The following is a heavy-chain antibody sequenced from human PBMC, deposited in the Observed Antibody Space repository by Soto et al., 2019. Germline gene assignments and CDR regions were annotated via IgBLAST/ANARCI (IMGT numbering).Heavy chain of an antibody. CDR3: ARQDGSGPFDY. J-gene: IGHJ4*02. D-gene: IGHD3-10*01. V-gene: IGHV5-51*01. CDR1: VPRFPNRW. Sequence: GESLKISCKYSVPRFPNRWFAWVRQVPGKGLEWMGNIYPGDSGIKYSPSLDGQVTISADKSSSTAFLEWRSLRASDSATYYCARQDGSGPFDYWGQGTRVTVSS. CDR2: IYPGDSGI.